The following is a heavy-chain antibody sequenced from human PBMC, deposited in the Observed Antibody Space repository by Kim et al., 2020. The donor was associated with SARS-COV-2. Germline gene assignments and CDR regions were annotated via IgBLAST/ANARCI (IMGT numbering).Heavy chain of an antibody. CDR2: IGTAGDT. Sequence: GGSLRLSCAASGFTFSSYDMHWVRQATGKGLEWVSAIGTAGDTYYPGSVKGRFTISRENAKNSLYLQMNSLRAGDTAVYYCARGVMYSQGLMDVWGQGTTVTVSS. J-gene: IGHJ6*02. CDR1: GFTFSSYD. D-gene: IGHD2-21*01. CDR3: ARGVMYSQGLMDV. V-gene: IGHV3-13*01.